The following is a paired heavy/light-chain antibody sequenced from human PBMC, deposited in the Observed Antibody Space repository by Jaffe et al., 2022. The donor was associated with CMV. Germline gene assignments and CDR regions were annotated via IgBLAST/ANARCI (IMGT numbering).Light chain of an antibody. V-gene: IGLV5-45*03. CDR2: YKSDSDK. Sequence: QAVLTQPSSLSASPGASASLTCTLRSGINVGTYRIYWYQQKPGSPPQYLLRYKSDSDKQQGSGVPSRFSGSKDASANAGILLISGLQSEDEADYYCMIWHSSASAVFGGGTKLTVL. J-gene: IGLJ3*02. CDR3: MIWHSSASAV. CDR1: SGINVGTYR.
Heavy chain of an antibody. D-gene: IGHD2-15*01. CDR3: ARGHCSGGSCYSWRALEYYFDY. CDR1: GGSFSGYY. J-gene: IGHJ4*02. V-gene: IGHV4-34*01. CDR2: INHSGST. Sequence: QVQLQQWGAGLLKPSETLSLTCAVYGGSFSGYYWSWIRQPPGKGLEWIGEINHSGSTNYNPSLKSRVTISVDTSKNQFSLKLSSVTAADTAVYYCARGHCSGGSCYSWRALEYYFDYWGQGTLVTVSS.